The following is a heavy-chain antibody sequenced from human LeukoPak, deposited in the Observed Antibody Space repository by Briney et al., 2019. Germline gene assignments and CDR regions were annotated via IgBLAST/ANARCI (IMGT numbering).Heavy chain of an antibody. V-gene: IGHV3-30-3*01. CDR1: GFTFSSYA. Sequence: PGGSLRLSCAASGFTFSSYAMHWVRQAPGKGLEWVAVTSYDGSNKYYADSVKGRFTISRDNCKNTLYLQMNSLRAEDTAVYYCARDSTSGSPTKNAFDIWGQGTMVTVSS. J-gene: IGHJ3*02. CDR2: TSYDGSNK. CDR3: ARDSTSGSPTKNAFDI. D-gene: IGHD1-26*01.